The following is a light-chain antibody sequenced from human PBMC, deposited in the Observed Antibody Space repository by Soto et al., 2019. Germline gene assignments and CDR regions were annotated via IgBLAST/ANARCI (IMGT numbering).Light chain of an antibody. CDR1: SSNIGSNY. Sequence: QSVLTQPPSASGTPGQRVTISCSGSSSNIGSNYVYWYQQLPGTAPKLLIYRNNQRPSGVPDRFSGSKSGISASLAISGLRSEDEADYYCAAWDDSLSAVVLGGGTKLTVL. CDR2: RNN. V-gene: IGLV1-47*01. CDR3: AAWDDSLSAVV. J-gene: IGLJ2*01.